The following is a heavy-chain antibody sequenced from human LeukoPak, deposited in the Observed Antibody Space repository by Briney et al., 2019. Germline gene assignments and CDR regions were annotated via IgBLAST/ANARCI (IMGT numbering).Heavy chain of an antibody. CDR3: ARLRRRGGAFDV. J-gene: IGHJ3*01. CDR2: IFYSGST. Sequence: PSETLSLICSVSGGSILSSNNFWGWIRQSPGKGLEWIGHIFYSGSTTYYNPSLNSRVTILLDSSRNNFSLRLRSVTAAGTAVYYCARLRRRGGAFDVWGQGTMVTVSS. CDR1: GGSILSSNNF. D-gene: IGHD2-15*01. V-gene: IGHV4-39*07.